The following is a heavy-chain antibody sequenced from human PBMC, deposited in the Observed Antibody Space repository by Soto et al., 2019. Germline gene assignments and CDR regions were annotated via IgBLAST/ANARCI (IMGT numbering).Heavy chain of an antibody. Sequence: EVQLVESGGGLVQPGGSLRLSCAASGFTFSSYWMSWVRQATGKGLEWVANIKQDGSEKYYVDVVKGRFTISSDNAKNSLYLQMNSLRAEDTAVYYCARDHLGFDYWGQGTLVTVSS. CDR2: IKQDGSEK. J-gene: IGHJ4*02. D-gene: IGHD3-16*01. CDR1: GFTFSSYW. CDR3: ARDHLGFDY. V-gene: IGHV3-7*01.